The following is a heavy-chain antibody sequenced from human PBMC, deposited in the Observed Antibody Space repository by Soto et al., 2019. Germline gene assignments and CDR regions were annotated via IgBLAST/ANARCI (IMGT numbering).Heavy chain of an antibody. Sequence: SETLSLTCTVSGGSISSYYWSWIRQPAGKGLEWIGRIYTSGSTNYNPSLKSRVTMSVDTSKNQFSLKLSSVTAADTAVYYCARVIAAAGTLYFDYWGQGTLVTVSS. CDR1: GGSISSYY. J-gene: IGHJ4*02. CDR2: IYTSGST. V-gene: IGHV4-4*07. CDR3: ARVIAAAGTLYFDY. D-gene: IGHD6-13*01.